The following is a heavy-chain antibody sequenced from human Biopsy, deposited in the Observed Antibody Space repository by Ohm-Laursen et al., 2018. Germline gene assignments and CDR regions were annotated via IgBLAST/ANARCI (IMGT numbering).Heavy chain of an antibody. D-gene: IGHD2-15*01. CDR1: GYTFTGQY. CDR3: AKGQDLRGGAEYFQH. Sequence: ASVKVSCKASGYTFTGQYLHWVRQVPGQGLEWMGWINPHSGTTKFAQDFQGRVTMTRDTSITTAYMELRRLRSDDTAVYYCAKGQDLRGGAEYFQHRGPGGLVTVSS. J-gene: IGHJ1*01. CDR2: INPHSGTT. V-gene: IGHV1-2*02.